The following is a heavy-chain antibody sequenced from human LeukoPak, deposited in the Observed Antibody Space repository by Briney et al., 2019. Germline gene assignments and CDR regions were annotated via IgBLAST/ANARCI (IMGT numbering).Heavy chain of an antibody. D-gene: IGHD2-15*01. CDR3: ARDLVVGGSSRLDY. J-gene: IGHJ4*02. CDR2: NYYSGST. Sequence: SQTLSLTCSVSGGSISGGGYYWTWLRQHPGKGLEWLGYNYYSGSTYYNPSLHSRVTMSVDTSNNQLSLNLTTVTAADTAVYYCARDLVVGGSSRLDYWGQGTLVTVSS. CDR1: GGSISGGGYY. V-gene: IGHV4-31*03.